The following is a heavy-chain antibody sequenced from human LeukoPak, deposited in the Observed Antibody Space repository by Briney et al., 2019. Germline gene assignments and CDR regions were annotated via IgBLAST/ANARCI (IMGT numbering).Heavy chain of an antibody. Sequence: GGSLRPSCAASGFTFSSYAMHWVRQAPGKGLEWVAVISYDGSNKYYADSVKGRFTISRDNSKNTLYLQMNSLTADDTAVYYCARIDGSDDYWGQGTLVTVSS. J-gene: IGHJ4*02. CDR2: ISYDGSNK. D-gene: IGHD5-24*01. CDR1: GFTFSSYA. V-gene: IGHV3-30*14. CDR3: ARIDGSDDY.